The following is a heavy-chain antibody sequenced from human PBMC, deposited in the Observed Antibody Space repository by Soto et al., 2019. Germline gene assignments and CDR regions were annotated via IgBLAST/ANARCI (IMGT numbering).Heavy chain of an antibody. V-gene: IGHV1-69*01. D-gene: IGHD2-15*01. CDR1: GGTFSSFA. CDR3: ARLGYCSGGSCYRTLYYYGMDV. J-gene: IGHJ6*02. Sequence: QVQLVQSGAEVKKPGSSVKVSCKASGGTFSSFAISGVRQAPGQGLEWMGGIIPIFGTANYAQKFQGRVTITADESTSTAYMELSSLRSEDTAVYYCARLGYCSGGSCYRTLYYYGMDVWGQGTTVTVSS. CDR2: IIPIFGTA.